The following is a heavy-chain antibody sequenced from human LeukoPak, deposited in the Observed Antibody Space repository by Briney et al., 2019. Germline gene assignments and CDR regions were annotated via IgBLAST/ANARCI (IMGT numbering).Heavy chain of an antibody. CDR2: ISSDGSAI. V-gene: IGHV3-48*04. CDR1: GFTFSTSW. CDR3: ALKTRYYYDSSGYYYG. J-gene: IGHJ4*02. D-gene: IGHD3-22*01. Sequence: PGGSLRLSCAASGFTFSTSWMHWVRQAPGKGLEWVSYISSDGSAIYYADSVTGRFTISRDNAKNSLYLQMNSLRAEDTAVYYCALKTRYYYDSSGYYYGWGQGTLVTVSS.